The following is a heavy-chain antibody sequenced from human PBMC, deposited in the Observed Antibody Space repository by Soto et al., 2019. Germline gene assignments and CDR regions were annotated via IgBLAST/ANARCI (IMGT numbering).Heavy chain of an antibody. CDR2: ISAYNGNT. V-gene: IGHV1-18*01. J-gene: IGHJ4*02. CDR3: ARDRLWDYGDYGIDY. Sequence: QVQLVQSGAEVKKPGASVKVSCKASGYTFTSYGISWVRQAPGQGLEWMGWISAYNGNTNYAQKLQGRVTMTTDTSTRTAYMELRRLRCDDTAVYYCARDRLWDYGDYGIDYWGQGTLVTASS. D-gene: IGHD4-17*01. CDR1: GYTFTSYG.